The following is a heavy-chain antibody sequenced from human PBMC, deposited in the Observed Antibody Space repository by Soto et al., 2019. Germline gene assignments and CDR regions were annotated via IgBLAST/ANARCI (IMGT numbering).Heavy chain of an antibody. CDR1: GFTFSSYV. V-gene: IGHV3-48*02. Sequence: EVQLVESGGGLVQPGGSLRLSCAASGFTFSSYVINWLRQAPGKGLEWVSYISISSSTRYYADSVRGRFTISRDNAKNSLYLQMNSLRDEDTVVYYCARGGGFFDYWGQGTLVTVSS. J-gene: IGHJ4*02. D-gene: IGHD3-10*01. CDR2: ISISSSTR. CDR3: ARGGGFFDY.